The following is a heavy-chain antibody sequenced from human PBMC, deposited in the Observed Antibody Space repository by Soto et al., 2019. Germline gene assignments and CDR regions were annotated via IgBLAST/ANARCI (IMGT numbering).Heavy chain of an antibody. CDR1: GFTFSSYG. J-gene: IGHJ6*02. CDR2: ISYDGSNK. D-gene: IGHD3-3*01. CDR3: AKDSMLRFLEWLQFYYYYGMDV. Sequence: QVQLVESGGGVVQPGRSLRLSCAASGFTFSSYGMHWVRQAPGKGLEWVAVISYDGSNKYYADSVKGRFTISRVNSKNTLDLQMNSLRAEDTAVYYCAKDSMLRFLEWLQFYYYYGMDVWGQGTTVTVSS. V-gene: IGHV3-30*18.